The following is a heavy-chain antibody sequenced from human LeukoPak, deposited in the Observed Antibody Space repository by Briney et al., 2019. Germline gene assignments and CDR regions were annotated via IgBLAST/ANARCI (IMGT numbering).Heavy chain of an antibody. Sequence: PSETLSLTCTVSGGSISSSSYYWGWIRQPPGTGLEWIGSIYYSGSTYYNPSLNSRVTISVDTSKNQFSLKLSSVTAADTAVYYCAKGYCSSTSCAAWYFDYWGQGTLVTVSS. V-gene: IGHV4-39*01. J-gene: IGHJ4*02. CDR3: AKGYCSSTSCAAWYFDY. CDR1: GGSISSSSYY. CDR2: IYYSGST. D-gene: IGHD2-2*01.